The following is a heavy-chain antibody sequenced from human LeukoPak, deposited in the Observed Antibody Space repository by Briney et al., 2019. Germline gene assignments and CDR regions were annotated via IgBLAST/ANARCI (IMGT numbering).Heavy chain of an antibody. D-gene: IGHD1-14*01. CDR2: INPNSGGT. CDR1: GYTFTGYY. V-gene: IGHV1-2*06. J-gene: IGHJ4*02. Sequence: GASVKVSCKASGYTFTGYYMHWVRQAPGQGLEWMGRINPNSGGTNYAQKFQGRVTMTRDTSISTAYMELSRLRSDDTAVYYCASHLGGTNSVGAQNWAQGTLVTVSS. CDR3: ASHLGGTNSVGAQN.